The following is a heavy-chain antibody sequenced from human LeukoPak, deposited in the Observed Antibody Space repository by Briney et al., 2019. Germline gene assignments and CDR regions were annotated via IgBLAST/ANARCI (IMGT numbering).Heavy chain of an antibody. V-gene: IGHV4-34*01. CDR3: ARRRDYYGSGSYYTPPHWFDP. D-gene: IGHD3-10*01. CDR1: GGSFSGYY. CDR2: INHSGST. Sequence: SETLSLTCAVYGGSFSGYYWSWIRQPPGKGLEWIGEINHSGSTNYNPSLKSRVTISVDTSKNQFSLKLSSVTAADTAVYYCARRRDYYGSGSYYTPPHWFDPWGQGTLLTVSS. J-gene: IGHJ5*02.